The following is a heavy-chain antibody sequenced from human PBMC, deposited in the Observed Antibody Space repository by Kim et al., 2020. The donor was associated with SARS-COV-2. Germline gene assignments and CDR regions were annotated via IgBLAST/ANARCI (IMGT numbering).Heavy chain of an antibody. Sequence: GGSLRLSCVASGFTFSSYGMHWVRQAPGTGLEWVAIISYDGSKRYYADSVKGRFTTSRDNSKNTLYLQMNRLRAEDTAVYYCAKRYESISGWYGLDYCG. CDR2: ISYDGSKR. CDR1: GFTFSSYG. V-gene: IGHV3-30*18. CDR3: AKRYESISGWYGLDY. J-gene: IGHJ4*01. D-gene: IGHD6-19*01.